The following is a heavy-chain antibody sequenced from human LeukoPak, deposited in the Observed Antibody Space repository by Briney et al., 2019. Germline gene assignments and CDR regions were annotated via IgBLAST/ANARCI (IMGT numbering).Heavy chain of an antibody. J-gene: IGHJ4*02. V-gene: IGHV4-4*02. CDR1: GVSISSSEW. D-gene: IGHD3-9*01. Sequence: PSETLSLTCAVSGVSISSSEWWIWVRQPPGQGLEWIGEIHRDGRTRYNPSLKSRVTMSMDYSKNQFSLSVTSVTAADTAIYYCGKTDIYFNPIDYWGPGSLVTVSS. CDR3: GKTDIYFNPIDY. CDR2: IHRDGRT.